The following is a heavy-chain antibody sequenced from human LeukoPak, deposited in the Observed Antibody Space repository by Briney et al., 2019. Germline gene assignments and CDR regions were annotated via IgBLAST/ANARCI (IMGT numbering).Heavy chain of an antibody. Sequence: ASVKVSCKASGGTFSRYAINWVRQAPGQGLEWTGGIIPIFGTANYAQKFQGRVTITADESTSTAYMELSSLRSEDTAVYYCARSRGSCYSCGDYWGQGTLVTVSS. CDR3: ARSRGSCYSCGDY. CDR2: IIPIFGTA. J-gene: IGHJ4*02. CDR1: GGTFSRYA. D-gene: IGHD2-15*01. V-gene: IGHV1-69*13.